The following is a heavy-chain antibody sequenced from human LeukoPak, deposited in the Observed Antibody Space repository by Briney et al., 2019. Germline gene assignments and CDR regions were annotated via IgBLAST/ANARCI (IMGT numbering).Heavy chain of an antibody. D-gene: IGHD2-21*02. J-gene: IGHJ4*02. Sequence: SETLSLTCTVSGGSISSYYWSWIRQPPGKGLEWIGYIYYSGSTNYNPSLKSQVTISVDTSKNQFSLKLSSVTAADTAVYYCARSPYCGGDCYPSYFDYWGQGTLVTVSS. CDR3: ARSPYCGGDCYPSYFDY. CDR1: GGSISSYY. V-gene: IGHV4-59*08. CDR2: IYYSGST.